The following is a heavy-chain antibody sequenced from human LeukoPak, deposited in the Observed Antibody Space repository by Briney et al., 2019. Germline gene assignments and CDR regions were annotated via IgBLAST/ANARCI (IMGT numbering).Heavy chain of an antibody. CDR2: IFTSGIT. Sequence: SETLSLTCTVSGGSISLYYWNWIQQPAGKGLEWIGRIFTSGITNYNPSLKSRVTMSVDTSKSQFSLALSSVTAADTAVYYCAREISGSYYNPLGYMDVWGKGTTVTVSS. CDR3: AREISGSYYNPLGYMDV. D-gene: IGHD3-10*01. V-gene: IGHV4-4*07. CDR1: GGSISLYY. J-gene: IGHJ6*03.